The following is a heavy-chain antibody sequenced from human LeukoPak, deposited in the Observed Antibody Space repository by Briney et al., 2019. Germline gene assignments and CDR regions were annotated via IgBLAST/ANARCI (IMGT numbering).Heavy chain of an antibody. CDR2: IYPADSDT. CDR3: ARQSRDGSKTRGYYFDY. D-gene: IGHD3-10*01. J-gene: IGHJ4*02. CDR1: GYIFIHYW. Sequence: GESLKISCQVSGYIFIHYWIGWVRQMPGKGLESIGIIYPADSDTTYSPSFQGQVTISADKSISTVYLQWSSLKASDTAMYYCARQSRDGSKTRGYYFDYWGQGTLVTVSS. V-gene: IGHV5-51*01.